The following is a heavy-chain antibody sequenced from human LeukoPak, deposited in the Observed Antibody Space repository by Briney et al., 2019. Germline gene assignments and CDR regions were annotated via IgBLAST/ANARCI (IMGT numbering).Heavy chain of an antibody. CDR1: GGSISSYY. J-gene: IGHJ6*02. D-gene: IGHD2-21*02. Sequence: SETLSLTCTVSGGSISSYYWSWIRQPPGKGLEWIGYIYYGGSTNYNPSLKSRVTISVDTSKNQFSLKLSSVTAADTAVYYCARGPYCGGDCYSFSSDYGMDVWGQGTTVTVSS. CDR3: ARGPYCGGDCYSFSSDYGMDV. CDR2: IYYGGST. V-gene: IGHV4-59*08.